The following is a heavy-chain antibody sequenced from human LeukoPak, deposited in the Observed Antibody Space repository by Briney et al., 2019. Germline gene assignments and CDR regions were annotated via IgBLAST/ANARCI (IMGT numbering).Heavy chain of an antibody. CDR1: GYTFTSYD. J-gene: IGHJ5*02. CDR2: MNPNSGNT. D-gene: IGHD3-16*01. Sequence: ASVKVSCKASGYTFTSYDINWVRQATGQGLEWMGWMNPNSGNTGYAQKFQGRVTMTRNTSISTAYMELSGLRSEDTAVYCCARGGGSHNWFDPWGQGTLVTVSS. V-gene: IGHV1-8*01. CDR3: ARGGGSHNWFDP.